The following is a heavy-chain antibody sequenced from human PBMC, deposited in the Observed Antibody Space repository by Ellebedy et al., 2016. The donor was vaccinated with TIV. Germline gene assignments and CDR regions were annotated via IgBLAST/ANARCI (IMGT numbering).Heavy chain of an antibody. CDR1: GFTFSSYG. Sequence: GGSLRLSCAASGFTFSSYGMHWVRQAPGKGLEWVAVISYDGSNKYYADSVKGRFTISRDNSKHTLYLQMNSLRAEDTALYYCAKEISGGYSYGYGGAVAYFDLWGRGTLVTVSS. J-gene: IGHJ2*01. D-gene: IGHD5-18*01. CDR2: ISYDGSNK. CDR3: AKEISGGYSYGYGGAVAYFDL. V-gene: IGHV3-30*18.